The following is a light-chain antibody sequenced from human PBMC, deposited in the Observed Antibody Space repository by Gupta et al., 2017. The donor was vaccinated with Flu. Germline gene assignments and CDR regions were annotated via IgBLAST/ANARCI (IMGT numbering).Light chain of an antibody. CDR3: QQYYSTPFT. V-gene: IGKV4-1*01. J-gene: IGKJ3*01. Sequence: DIVMTQSPDSLAVSLGERATINCKSSQSVLYSSNNKNYLAWYQQKPGQPPTLLIYWASTRESGVPDRFSGSGSGTDFTLTISSLQAEDVAVYYCQQYYSTPFTFGPGTQVDIK. CDR1: QSVLYSSNNKNY. CDR2: WAS.